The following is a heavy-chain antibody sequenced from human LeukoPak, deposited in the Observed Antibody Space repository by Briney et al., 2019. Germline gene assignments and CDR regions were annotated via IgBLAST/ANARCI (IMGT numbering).Heavy chain of an antibody. Sequence: SETLSLTCTVSGASISNYYWSWIRQPPGKGLEWIGYIYYSGGTNYNPSLKSRVTISVDTSKSQFSLNLSSVTAADTAVYYCARAPRRGYCSGGSCYSFDYWGQGTLVTVSS. V-gene: IGHV4-59*01. CDR1: GASISNYY. CDR3: ARAPRRGYCSGGSCYSFDY. J-gene: IGHJ4*02. CDR2: IYYSGGT. D-gene: IGHD2-15*01.